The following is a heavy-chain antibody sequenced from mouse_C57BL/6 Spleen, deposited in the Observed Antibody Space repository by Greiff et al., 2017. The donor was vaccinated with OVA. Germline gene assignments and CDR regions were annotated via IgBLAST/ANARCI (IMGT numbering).Heavy chain of an antibody. Sequence: VQLQQSGAELVKPGASVTLSCKASGYTFTDYEMHWVQQTPVHGLEWIGAIDPETGGTAYNQKFKGKAILTADKSSSTAYMELRSLTSEDSAVYYCTRRYYPWDFEVWGTGATVTVSS. CDR1: GYTFTDYE. J-gene: IGHJ1*03. D-gene: IGHD1-1*01. CDR2: IDPETGGT. V-gene: IGHV1-15*01. CDR3: TRRYYPWDFEV.